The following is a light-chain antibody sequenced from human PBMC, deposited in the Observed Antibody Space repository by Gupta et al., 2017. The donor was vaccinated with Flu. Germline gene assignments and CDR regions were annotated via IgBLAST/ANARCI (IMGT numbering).Light chain of an antibody. CDR3: QQYYSTPLT. J-gene: IGKJ1*01. Sequence: DIVMTQSPDSLAVSLGERATINCKSSQSVLYSSNNKNYLAWCRQKPGQPPELLIYWASTRESGVPDRFTGSGSGTDFTFTISSPQAEDVAAYYCQQYYSTPLTFGQGTKVEIK. V-gene: IGKV4-1*01. CDR2: WAS. CDR1: QSVLYSSNNKNY.